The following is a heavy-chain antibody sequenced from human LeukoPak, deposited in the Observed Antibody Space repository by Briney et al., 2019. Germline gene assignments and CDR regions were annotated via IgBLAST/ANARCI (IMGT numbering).Heavy chain of an antibody. D-gene: IGHD2-15*01. CDR1: GGSISSYY. CDR2: IYYSRST. J-gene: IGHJ4*02. CDR3: ARYCSGGSCLDY. V-gene: IGHV4-59*08. Sequence: KPSETLSLTCTVSGGSISSYYWSWIRQPPGKGLEWIGCIYYSRSTNYNPSLKSRVTISVDTSKNQFSLKLSSVTAADTAVYYCARYCSGGSCLDYWGQGTLVTVSS.